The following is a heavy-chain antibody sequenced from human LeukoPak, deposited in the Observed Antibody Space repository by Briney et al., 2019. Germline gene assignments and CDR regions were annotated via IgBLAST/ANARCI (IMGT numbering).Heavy chain of an antibody. J-gene: IGHJ5*02. CDR3: ARDGSYYDRWFDP. D-gene: IGHD3-22*01. CDR2: IYYSGST. CDR1: GGSISSYY. Sequence: PSETLSLTCTVSGGSISSYYWSWIRQPPGKGLEWIGYIYYSGSTNYNPSLKSRVTISVDTSKNQFSLRLSSVTAADTAVYYCARDGSYYDRWFDPWGQGTLVTVSS. V-gene: IGHV4-59*01.